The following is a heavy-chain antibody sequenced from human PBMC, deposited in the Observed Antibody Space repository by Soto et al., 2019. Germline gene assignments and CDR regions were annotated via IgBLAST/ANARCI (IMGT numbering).Heavy chain of an antibody. D-gene: IGHD2-2*01. CDR2: FDPEDGET. V-gene: IGHV1-24*01. Sequence: GXSVKVYCSVSGYTLTELSMRWVREAPGKGLEWMGGFDPEDGETIYAQKFQGRVTMTEDTSTDTAYMELSSLRSEDTAVYYCATGDYCSSTSCGLGYWGQGTLVTVSS. CDR1: GYTLTELS. CDR3: ATGDYCSSTSCGLGY. J-gene: IGHJ4*02.